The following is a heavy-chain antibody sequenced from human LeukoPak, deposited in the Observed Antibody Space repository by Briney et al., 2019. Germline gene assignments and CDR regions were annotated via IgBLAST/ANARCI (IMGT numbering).Heavy chain of an antibody. CDR2: ISWNSGSI. Sequence: GGSLRLSSAASGFTFDDYAMHWVRLAPGKGLEWVSGISWNSGSIGYADSVKGRFTISRDNAKNSLYLQMNSLRAEDTALYYCAKDEGYSSTSGIDYWGQGTLVTVSS. D-gene: IGHD6-19*01. CDR3: AKDEGYSSTSGIDY. J-gene: IGHJ4*02. CDR1: GFTFDDYA. V-gene: IGHV3-9*01.